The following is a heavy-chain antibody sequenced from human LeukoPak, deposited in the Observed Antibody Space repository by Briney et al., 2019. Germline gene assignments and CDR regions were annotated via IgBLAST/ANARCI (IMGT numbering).Heavy chain of an antibody. D-gene: IGHD4-17*01. J-gene: IGHJ4*02. Sequence: GGSLTLSCAASGFSFTEAWMNWVRQAAGRGREWIGRVKSKRDSGTTDYGASVKGRFTISRDDSRSTLSLLMTSLKIEDTALYYCTTDTLVRRYGDFFNYWGQGTLVAVSS. CDR3: TTDTLVRRYGDFFNY. CDR2: VKSKRDSGTT. CDR1: GFSFTEAW. V-gene: IGHV3-15*01.